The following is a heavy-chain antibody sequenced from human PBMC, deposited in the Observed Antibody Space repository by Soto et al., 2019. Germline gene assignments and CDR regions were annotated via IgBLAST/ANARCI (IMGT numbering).Heavy chain of an antibody. D-gene: IGHD5-18*01. Sequence: QVHLVQSGTEVRKPGSSVTVSCKVSGGTFSTYTISWVRQAPGQGLQWMGGITPILRETTYAQNFQGRVSITADISATTADMELSDLTSEETAVYYCGRVPRYSFPTSDSLDQWGQGTRVTVSS. CDR1: GGTFSTYT. J-gene: IGHJ4*02. CDR3: GRVPRYSFPTSDSLDQ. V-gene: IGHV1-69*06. CDR2: ITPILRET.